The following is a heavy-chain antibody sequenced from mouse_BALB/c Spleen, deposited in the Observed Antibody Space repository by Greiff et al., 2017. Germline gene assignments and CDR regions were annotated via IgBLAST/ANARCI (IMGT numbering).Heavy chain of an antibody. J-gene: IGHJ3*01. Sequence: DVMLVESGGGLVKPGGSLKLSCAASGFTFSSYAMSWVRQTPEKRLEWVATISSGGSYTYYPDSVKGRFTISRDNAKNTLYLQMSSLRSEDTAMYYCARRNYGNSWFAYWGQGTLVTVSA. CDR2: ISSGGSYT. CDR3: ARRNYGNSWFAY. V-gene: IGHV5-9-1*01. CDR1: GFTFSSYA. D-gene: IGHD2-1*01.